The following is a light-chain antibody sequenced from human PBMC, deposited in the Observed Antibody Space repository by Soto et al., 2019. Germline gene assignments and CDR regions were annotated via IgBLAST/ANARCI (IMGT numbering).Light chain of an antibody. CDR2: RND. CDR1: GSNIGSNY. CDR3: AAWDDSLSSPV. V-gene: IGLV1-47*01. J-gene: IGLJ2*01. Sequence: QSVLTQTPSASATPGQRVIISCSGSGSNIGSNYVYWYQQLPGTAPKLLISRNDERPSGVPDRFSGSKSGTSGSLAISGLRSEDEADYYCAAWDDSLSSPVFGGGTKVTVL.